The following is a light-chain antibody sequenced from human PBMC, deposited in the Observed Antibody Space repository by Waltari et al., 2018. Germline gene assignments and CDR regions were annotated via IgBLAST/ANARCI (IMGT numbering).Light chain of an antibody. J-gene: IGLJ3*02. Sequence: QSALTRPPSASGSPGQSVTLSCTGSSSDVGAYNFVSWYQQHPGKAPKLIIYGVNKRPSGVPDRFSGSKSGNTASLTVSGLQAEDEADYYCNSFARSTCSDSWVFGGGTKLTVL. CDR3: NSFARSTCSDSWV. V-gene: IGLV2-8*01. CDR1: SSDVGAYNF. CDR2: GVN.